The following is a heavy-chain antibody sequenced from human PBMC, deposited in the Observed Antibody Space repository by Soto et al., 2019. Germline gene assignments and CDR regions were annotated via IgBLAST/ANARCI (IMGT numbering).Heavy chain of an antibody. Sequence: SXTLSLTCTVSGGSIRSYYWSWIRQPPGKGLQWIRYXSYTGXKTSNPELRRRXTISVDRSXSQLRLKLSSVADEDTDVYYCARHRYRDGKVSNWGKGTLVTVYS. CDR3: ARHRYRDGKVSN. V-gene: IGHV4-59*08. CDR2: XSYTGXK. J-gene: IGHJ1*01. D-gene: IGHD1-26*01. CDR1: GGSIRSYY.